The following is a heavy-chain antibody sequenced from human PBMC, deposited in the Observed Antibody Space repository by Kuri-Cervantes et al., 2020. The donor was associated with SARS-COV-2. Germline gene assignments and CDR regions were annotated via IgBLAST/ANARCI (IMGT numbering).Heavy chain of an antibody. CDR2: IHSGGSST. D-gene: IGHD3-16*01. CDR3: AKNGGASQIPFDY. CDR1: GFTFSSYV. Sequence: GGSLRLSCAASGFTFSSYVMNWVRQAPGKGLEWVSVIHSGGSSTYYADSVKGRFTISRDNSKNTLYLQMNSLRAEDTALYYCAKNGGASQIPFDYWGQGTLVTVDS. V-gene: IGHV3-23*03. J-gene: IGHJ4*02.